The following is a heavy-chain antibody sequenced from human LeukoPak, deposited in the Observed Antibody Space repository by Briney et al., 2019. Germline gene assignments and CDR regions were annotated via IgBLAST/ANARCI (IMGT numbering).Heavy chain of an antibody. Sequence: PSETLSLTCAVSGGSISRGSYYWSWIRQPAGKGLEWIGRIYTSGSTNYNPSLKSRVTISVDTSKNQFSLKLSSVTAADTAVYYCASSRGAFDIWGQGTMVTVSS. J-gene: IGHJ3*02. V-gene: IGHV4-61*02. CDR3: ASSRGAFDI. CDR2: IYTSGST. CDR1: GGSISRGSYY. D-gene: IGHD6-13*01.